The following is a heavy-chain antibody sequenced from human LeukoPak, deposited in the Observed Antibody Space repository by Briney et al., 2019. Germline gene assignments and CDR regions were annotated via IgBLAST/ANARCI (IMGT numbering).Heavy chain of an antibody. D-gene: IGHD2-2*01. CDR2: IYTSGST. V-gene: IGHV4-4*07. CDR3: ASSPVRYQLHENWFDP. CDR1: GGSISTYY. Sequence: SETLSLTCTVSGGSISTYYWSWIRQPAGKGLEWIGRIYTSGSTNYNPSLKSRVTISVDTSKNQFSLKLSSVTAADTAVYYCASSPVRYQLHENWFDPWGQGTLVTVSS. J-gene: IGHJ5*02.